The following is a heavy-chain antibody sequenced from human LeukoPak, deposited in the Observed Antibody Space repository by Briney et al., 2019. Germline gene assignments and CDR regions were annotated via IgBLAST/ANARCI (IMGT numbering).Heavy chain of an antibody. CDR2: ISAYNGNT. D-gene: IGHD6-19*01. CDR1: GYTFTGYY. V-gene: IGHV1-18*04. Sequence: ASVKVSCKASGYTFTGYYMHWVRQAPGQGLEWMGWISAYNGNTNYAQKLQGRVTVTTDTSTSTAYMELRSLRSDDAAMYYCARDLPVKYNSGWYPFDYWGQGTLVTVSS. CDR3: ARDLPVKYNSGWYPFDY. J-gene: IGHJ4*02.